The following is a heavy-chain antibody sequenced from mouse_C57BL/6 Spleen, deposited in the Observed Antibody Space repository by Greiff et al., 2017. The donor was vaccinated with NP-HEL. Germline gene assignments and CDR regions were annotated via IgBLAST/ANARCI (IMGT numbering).Heavy chain of an antibody. J-gene: IGHJ2*01. CDR2: IHPNSGST. CDR3: HRGTVVATSYFDY. CDR1: GYTFTSYW. V-gene: IGHV1-64*01. Sequence: VQLQQSGAELVKPGASVKLSCKASGYTFTSYWMHWVKQRPGQGLEWIGMIHPNSGSTNYNEKFKSKATLTVDKSSSTAYMQLSSLTSEDSAVYYCHRGTVVATSYFDYWGQGTTLTVSS. D-gene: IGHD1-1*01.